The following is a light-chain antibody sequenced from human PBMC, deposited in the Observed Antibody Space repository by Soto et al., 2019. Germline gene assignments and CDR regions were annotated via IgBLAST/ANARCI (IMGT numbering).Light chain of an antibody. CDR1: QSVRRY. CDR2: DAS. CDR3: QQRNNWPPIT. J-gene: IGKJ5*01. Sequence: IVLTQSQATLSLSPGERATLSCRASQSVRRYLAWYQQKPGQAPRLLIYDASIRATGIPARFSGSGSETDFTLTITSLEPEDFAVYYCQQRNNWPPITFGQRTRLET. V-gene: IGKV3-11*01.